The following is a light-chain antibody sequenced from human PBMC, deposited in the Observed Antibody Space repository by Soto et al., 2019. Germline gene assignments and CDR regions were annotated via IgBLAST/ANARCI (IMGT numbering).Light chain of an antibody. CDR3: CSYVGATTYV. Sequence: QSVLSQPPSASGTPGQTVTISCSGSNSNIGRNTVNWYQQFPGTAPKLLIYSADQRPSGVPDRFSGSNSGSTASLTISGLQAEDEADYYCCSYVGATTYVFGTGTKLTVL. J-gene: IGLJ1*01. V-gene: IGLV1-44*01. CDR2: SAD. CDR1: NSNIGRNT.